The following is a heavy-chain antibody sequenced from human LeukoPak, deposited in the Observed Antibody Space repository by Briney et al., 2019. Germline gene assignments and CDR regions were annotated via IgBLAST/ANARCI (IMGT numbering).Heavy chain of an antibody. J-gene: IGHJ4*02. CDR3: AKRYCTSTKCYQMDY. Sequence: GGSLRLSCAASGFTFSTYAMSWVRQTPGKGLEWVSGISGSGGSTYYADSVKGRFTISRDNSKNTLYLQMNSLRAEDTAVYYCAKRYCTSTKCYQMDYWGQGTLVTVSS. CDR1: GFTFSTYA. D-gene: IGHD2-2*01. CDR2: ISGSGGST. V-gene: IGHV3-23*01.